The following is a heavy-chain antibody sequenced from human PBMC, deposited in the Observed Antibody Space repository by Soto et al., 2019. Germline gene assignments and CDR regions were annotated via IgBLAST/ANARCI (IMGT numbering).Heavy chain of an antibody. V-gene: IGHV1-69*13. CDR2: IIPIFGTA. CDR3: ARVEAPMVRGVAKTHYYYYGMDV. Sequence: ASVKVSCKASGGTFSSYAISWVRQAPGQGLEWMGGIIPIFGTANYAQKFQGRVTITADESTSTAYMELSSLRSEDTAVYYCARVEAPMVRGVAKTHYYYYGMDVWGQGXTVTVSS. D-gene: IGHD3-10*01. J-gene: IGHJ6*02. CDR1: GGTFSSYA.